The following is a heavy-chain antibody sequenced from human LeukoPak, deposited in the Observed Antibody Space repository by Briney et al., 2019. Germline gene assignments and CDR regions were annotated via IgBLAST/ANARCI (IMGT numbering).Heavy chain of an antibody. CDR2: VNPNSGGT. Sequence: ASVKVSCKASGYTFTGYYMHWVRQAPGQGLEWMGWVNPNSGGTNYAQKFQGRVTMTRDTSISTAYMELRRLRSDDTAVYYCARDQTGDYYYYMDVWGKGTTVTVSS. V-gene: IGHV1-2*02. CDR1: GYTFTGYY. J-gene: IGHJ6*03. CDR3: ARDQTGDYYYYMDV.